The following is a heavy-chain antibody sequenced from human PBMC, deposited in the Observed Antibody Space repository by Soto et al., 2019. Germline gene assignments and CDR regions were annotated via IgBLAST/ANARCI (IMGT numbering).Heavy chain of an antibody. CDR1: GGTFSSQS. CDR3: VREAPLGSGRIVDH. J-gene: IGHJ4*02. V-gene: IGHV1-69*06. D-gene: IGHD3-10*01. Sequence: QVQLVQSEAGVKQPGSSVKVSCKASGGTFSSQSFSWVRQAPGQGPEWMGGIMTVFDTTNYAQNFQDRRTISADKSTTTVYMELSSLRSEDTAVYFCVREAPLGSGRIVDHWGQGTLVTVSS. CDR2: IMTVFDTT.